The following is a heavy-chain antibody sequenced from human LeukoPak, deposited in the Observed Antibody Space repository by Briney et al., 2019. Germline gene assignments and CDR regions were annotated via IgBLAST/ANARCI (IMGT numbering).Heavy chain of an antibody. J-gene: IGHJ5*02. D-gene: IGHD3-10*02. CDR3: ARDNPPISSVNWFDT. V-gene: IGHV3-30-3*01. Sequence: PGRSLRLSRAASGFTFSSYAMHWVRQAPGKGLEWVAIISDDGSNKYYADSVKGRFTISRDNSRNTLYLQMNSLRAEDTAIYYCARDNPPISSVNWFDTWGQGTLVTVSS. CDR1: GFTFSSYA. CDR2: ISDDGSNK.